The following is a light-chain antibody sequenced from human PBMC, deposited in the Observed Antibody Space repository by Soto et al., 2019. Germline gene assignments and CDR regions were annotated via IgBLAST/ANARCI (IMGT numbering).Light chain of an antibody. Sequence: DVVLTQSPLSLPVTLGQPASISCRSGQSLVYSNGETYLHWFPQRPGQSPRRLIHKISNRDSGVPDRFSGSGSGNDFTLKISRVEAEDIGIYYCMQGSHWPYTFCQGTKLEIK. CDR3: MQGSHWPYT. CDR2: KIS. V-gene: IGKV2-30*01. J-gene: IGKJ2*01. CDR1: QSLVYSNGETY.